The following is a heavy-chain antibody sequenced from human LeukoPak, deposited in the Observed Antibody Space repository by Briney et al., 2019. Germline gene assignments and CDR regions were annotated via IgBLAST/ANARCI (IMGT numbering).Heavy chain of an antibody. D-gene: IGHD3-3*01. V-gene: IGHV3-11*04. CDR1: GFTFSDYY. CDR2: ISNSGRII. J-gene: IGHJ4*02. Sequence: GGSLRLSCAASGFTFSDYYMTWIRQAPGKGLEWVSYISNSGRIIQYADSLKGRFTISRDNAKNSLYLQMNSLRAEDTAVYYCASVTIFGVAPDYWGQGTLVTVSS. CDR3: ASVTIFGVAPDY.